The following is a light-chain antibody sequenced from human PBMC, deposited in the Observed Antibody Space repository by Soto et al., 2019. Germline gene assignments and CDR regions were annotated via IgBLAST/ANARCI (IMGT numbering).Light chain of an antibody. CDR2: GVT. V-gene: IGLV2-14*01. J-gene: IGLJ1*01. CDR1: SSDIGAYNY. CDR3: NSYAGSSYV. Sequence: QSALTQPASLSGSPGQSITISCTGTSSDIGAYNYVSWYQQHPGKAPKLIIYGVTNRPSGVSNRFSGSKSGNTASLTISGLQAEDEADYYCNSYAGSSYVFGTGTKLTVL.